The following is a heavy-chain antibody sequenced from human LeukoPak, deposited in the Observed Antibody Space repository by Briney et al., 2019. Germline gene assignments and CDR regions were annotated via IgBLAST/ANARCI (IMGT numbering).Heavy chain of an antibody. CDR3: ARGAVYYYDSSGYIFGY. J-gene: IGHJ4*02. Sequence: GGSLRLSCAASGFTFSSYSMNWVRQAPGKGLEWVANIKPDGSEKYHVDSVKGRFTISRDNAKNSLYLQMNSLRAEDTAVYYCARGAVYYYDSSGYIFGYWGQGTLVTVSS. V-gene: IGHV3-7*01. CDR2: IKPDGSEK. D-gene: IGHD3-22*01. CDR1: GFTFSSYS.